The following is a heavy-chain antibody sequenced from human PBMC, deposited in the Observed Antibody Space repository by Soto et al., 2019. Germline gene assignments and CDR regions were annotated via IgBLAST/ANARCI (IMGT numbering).Heavy chain of an antibody. J-gene: IGHJ4*02. CDR2: ISGSGAST. Sequence: PGGSLRLSCAASGFTFNSYAMSWVREAPGKGLEWVSAISGSGASTYYADSVKGRFTISRDDSKNTLYLQINSLRAEDTAVYYCARDPARYSGSYLGCWGRG. V-gene: IGHV3-23*01. CDR1: GFTFNSYA. D-gene: IGHD6-13*01. CDR3: ARDPARYSGSYLGC.